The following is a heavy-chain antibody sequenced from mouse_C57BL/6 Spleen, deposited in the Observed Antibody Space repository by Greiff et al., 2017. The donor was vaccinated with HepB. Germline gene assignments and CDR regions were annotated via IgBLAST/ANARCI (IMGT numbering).Heavy chain of an antibody. CDR1: GYTFTSYT. D-gene: IGHD1-1*02. CDR2: INPSSGYT. V-gene: IGHV1-4*01. CDR3: ARRGGGYDYAMDY. Sequence: VQLQQSGAELARPGASVKMSCKASGYTFTSYTMHWVKQRPGQGLEWIGYINPSSGYTKYNQKFKDKATLTADKSSSTAYMQLSSLTSEDSAVYYCARRGGGYDYAMDYWGQGTSVTVSS. J-gene: IGHJ4*01.